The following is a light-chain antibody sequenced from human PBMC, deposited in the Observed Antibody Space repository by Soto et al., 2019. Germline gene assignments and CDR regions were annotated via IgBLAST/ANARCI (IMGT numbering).Light chain of an antibody. CDR3: AAWDDSLNGWV. Sequence: QSVLTQPPSASGTPGQRVTISCSGSSSNIGSNTVNWYQQLPGTAPKLLICGSDQRPSGVPDRFSGSKSGTSASLAISGLQSEDEADFYCAAWDDSLNGWVFDGGTKLTVL. CDR2: GSD. CDR1: SSNIGSNT. V-gene: IGLV1-44*01. J-gene: IGLJ3*02.